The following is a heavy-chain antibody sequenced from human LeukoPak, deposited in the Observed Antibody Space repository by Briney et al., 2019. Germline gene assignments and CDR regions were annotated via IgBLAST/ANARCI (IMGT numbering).Heavy chain of an antibody. CDR1: GGSFSGYY. Sequence: SETLSLTCAVYGGSFSGYYWSWIRQPPGKGLEWIGEINHSGSTNYNPSLKSRVTISVDTSKNQFSLKLSSVTAADTAVYYCARLPYYDILTGYYKGSNDAFDIWGQGTMVTVSS. D-gene: IGHD3-9*01. V-gene: IGHV4-34*01. CDR3: ARLPYYDILTGYYKGSNDAFDI. J-gene: IGHJ3*02. CDR2: INHSGST.